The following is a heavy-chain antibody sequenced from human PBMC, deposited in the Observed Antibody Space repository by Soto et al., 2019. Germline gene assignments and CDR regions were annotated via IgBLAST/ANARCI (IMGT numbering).Heavy chain of an antibody. D-gene: IGHD6-13*01. CDR3: AREIAAAHYGMDV. V-gene: IGHV1-46*01. CDR2: MNPSSGST. Sequence: ASVKVSCKASGYTFTSYDINWVRQATGQGLEWMGIMNPSSGSTSYAQKFQGRVTMTRDTSTSTVYMELSSLRSEDTAVYYCAREIAAAHYGMDVWGQGTTVTVSS. CDR1: GYTFTSYD. J-gene: IGHJ6*02.